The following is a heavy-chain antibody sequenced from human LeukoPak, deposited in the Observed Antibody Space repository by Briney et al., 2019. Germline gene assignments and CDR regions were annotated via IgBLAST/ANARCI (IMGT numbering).Heavy chain of an antibody. CDR2: IYSSGNT. CDR3: ARRYTASPGERFDY. V-gene: IGHV4-59*08. D-gene: IGHD2-2*02. J-gene: IGHJ4*02. Sequence: SETLSLTCTVSGGSISTYYWTWLRHPPGKALEWIGYIYSSGNTNYNPSLTSRVTISLDTSKNQFSLMLRSLTAADTAVYYCARRYTASPGERFDYWGQGILVTVSS. CDR1: GGSISTYY.